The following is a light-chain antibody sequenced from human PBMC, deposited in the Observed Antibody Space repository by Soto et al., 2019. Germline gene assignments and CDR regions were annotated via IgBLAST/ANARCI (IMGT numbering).Light chain of an antibody. CDR3: QQYNSYFMWT. V-gene: IGKV3-15*01. CDR2: GAS. CDR1: QSVSSN. J-gene: IGKJ1*01. Sequence: IVLTQSPATLSVSPGERATLSCRASQSVSSNLAWYQQKPGQAPRLLLYGASARATGIPARFSGSGSGTELTLTISSLQTDDFANYYCQQYNSYFMWTFGQGTKVDIK.